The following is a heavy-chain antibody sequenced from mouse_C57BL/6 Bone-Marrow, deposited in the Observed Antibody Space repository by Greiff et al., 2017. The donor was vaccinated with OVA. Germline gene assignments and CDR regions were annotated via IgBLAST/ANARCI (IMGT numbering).Heavy chain of an antibody. D-gene: IGHD1-1*01. CDR3: ARTPFYGSSYDYFDY. Sequence: QVHVKQSGAELVRPGTSVKLSCKASGYTFTSYWMHWVKQRPGQGLEWIGVIDPSDSYTNYNQKFKGKATLTVDTSSSTAYMQLSSLTSEDSAVYYCARTPFYGSSYDYFDYWGQGTTLTVSS. CDR2: IDPSDSYT. CDR1: GYTFTSYW. J-gene: IGHJ2*01. V-gene: IGHV1-59*01.